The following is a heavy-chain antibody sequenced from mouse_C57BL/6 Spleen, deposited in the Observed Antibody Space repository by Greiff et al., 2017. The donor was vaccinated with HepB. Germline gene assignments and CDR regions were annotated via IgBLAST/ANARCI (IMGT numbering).Heavy chain of an antibody. CDR1: GIDFSRYW. Sequence: EVKVEESGGGLVQPGGSLKLSCAASGIDFSRYWMSWVRRAPGKGLEWIGEINPDSSTINYAPSLKDKFIISRDNAKNTLYLQMSKVRSEDTALYYWARGSSSYLYAMDDWGQGTSVTVSS. CDR3: ARGSSSYLYAMDD. J-gene: IGHJ4*01. CDR2: INPDSSTI. V-gene: IGHV4-1*01. D-gene: IGHD1-1*01.